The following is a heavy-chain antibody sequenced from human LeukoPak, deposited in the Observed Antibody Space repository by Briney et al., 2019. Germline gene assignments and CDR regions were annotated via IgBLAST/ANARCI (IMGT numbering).Heavy chain of an antibody. D-gene: IGHD6-19*01. Sequence: GGSLRLSCAASGFTFSSYEMNWVRQAPGKGLEWVSYISSSGSTIYYADSVKGRFTISRDNAKNSRYLQMNSLRAEDTAVYYCARGPRAVAGFDYWGQGTLVTVSS. CDR3: ARGPRAVAGFDY. CDR2: ISSSGSTI. CDR1: GFTFSSYE. V-gene: IGHV3-48*03. J-gene: IGHJ4*02.